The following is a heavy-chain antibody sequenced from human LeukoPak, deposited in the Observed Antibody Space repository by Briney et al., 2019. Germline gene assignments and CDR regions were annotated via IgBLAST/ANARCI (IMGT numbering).Heavy chain of an antibody. J-gene: IGHJ3*02. V-gene: IGHV4-39*01. CDR1: GGSISSSSYY. CDR2: IYHSGST. Sequence: PSQTLSLTCTLSGGSISSSSYYWGWIRQPPGKGLEWVGSIYHSGSTYYNPSLKSRVTISVGTSKNQFSLKLSSVTAADTAVYYCARFGLDYYGSGSYYDDAFDIWGQGTMVTVSS. D-gene: IGHD3-10*01. CDR3: ARFGLDYYGSGSYYDDAFDI.